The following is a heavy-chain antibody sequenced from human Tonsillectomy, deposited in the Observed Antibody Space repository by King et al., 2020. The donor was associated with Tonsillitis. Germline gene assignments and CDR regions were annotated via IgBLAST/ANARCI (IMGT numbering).Heavy chain of an antibody. D-gene: IGHD3/OR15-3a*01. CDR3: ARWPAGYYTPSFDY. CDR2: IYYSGST. J-gene: IGHJ4*02. CDR1: GGSISSYY. V-gene: IGHV4-59*01. Sequence: QLQESGPGLVKPSETLSLTCTVSGGSISSYYWSWIRQPPGKGLEWIGYIYYSGSTNYNPSLKSRVTISVDTSKNQFSLKLGSVTAADTAVYYCARWPAGYYTPSFDYWGQGTLVTVSS.